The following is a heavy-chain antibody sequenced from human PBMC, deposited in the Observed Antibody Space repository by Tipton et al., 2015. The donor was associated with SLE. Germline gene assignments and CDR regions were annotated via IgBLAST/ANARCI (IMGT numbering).Heavy chain of an antibody. D-gene: IGHD1-26*01. CDR1: GYSISSGYY. CDR3: AKGGLGWDRGY. V-gene: IGHV4-38-2*01. CDR2: IYHSGST. J-gene: IGHJ4*02. Sequence: TLSLTCAVSGYSISSGYYWGWIRQPPGKGLEWIGSIYHSGSTYYNPSLKSRVTISVDTSKNQFSLKLSSVTAADTAVYYCAKGGLGWDRGYWGQGTLVTVSS.